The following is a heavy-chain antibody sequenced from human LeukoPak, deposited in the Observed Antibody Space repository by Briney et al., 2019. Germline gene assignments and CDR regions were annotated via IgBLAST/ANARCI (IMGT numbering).Heavy chain of an antibody. J-gene: IGHJ4*02. V-gene: IGHV3-13*01. CDR3: ARQLRPLGFDF. CDR2: IGTAGDT. Sequence: PGGSLRLSCAASGFTFRTYDMHWVRQATGKSLEWVSAIGTAGDTYYQGSVKGRFTISREFATNYLYLQMNSLRAEDTAVYYCARQLRPLGFDFWGQGTLLTVSS. CDR1: GFTFRTYD.